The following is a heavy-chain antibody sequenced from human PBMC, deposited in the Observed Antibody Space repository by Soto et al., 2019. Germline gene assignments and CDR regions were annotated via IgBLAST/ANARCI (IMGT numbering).Heavy chain of an antibody. CDR3: AKDWEVGAPISDLYFDY. CDR2: ISYDGSNK. V-gene: IGHV3-30*18. Sequence: QVQLVESGGGVVQPGRSLRLSCAASGFTFSSYGMHWVRQAPGKGLEWVAVISYDGSNKYYADSVNGRFTISRDNSKNTLYLQMNSLRAEDTAVYYCAKDWEVGAPISDLYFDYWGQGTLVTVSS. CDR1: GFTFSSYG. D-gene: IGHD1-26*01. J-gene: IGHJ4*02.